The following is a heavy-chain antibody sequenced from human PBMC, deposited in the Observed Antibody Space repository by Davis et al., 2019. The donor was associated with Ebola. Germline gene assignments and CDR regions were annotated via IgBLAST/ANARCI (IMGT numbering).Heavy chain of an antibody. V-gene: IGHV3-23*01. Sequence: PGGSLRLSCVASGFTFSSYAMSWVRQAPGKGPEWVSGISGSGGSTYYADSVKGRFTISRDNSKNTLFLQINRLRDDDTAIYYCAKEPGVVLGGPYFDYWGQGALVTVSS. D-gene: IGHD2-21*01. CDR3: AKEPGVVLGGPYFDY. CDR1: GFTFSSYA. J-gene: IGHJ4*02. CDR2: ISGSGGST.